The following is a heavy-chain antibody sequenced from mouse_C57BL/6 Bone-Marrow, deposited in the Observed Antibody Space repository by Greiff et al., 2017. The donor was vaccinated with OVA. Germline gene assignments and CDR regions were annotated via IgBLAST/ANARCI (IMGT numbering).Heavy chain of an antibody. CDR1: GYTFTSYW. CDR3: ARRGEYDRFDD. J-gene: IGHJ2*01. CDR2: IDPSDSYT. V-gene: IGHV1-69*01. D-gene: IGHD2-14*01. Sequence: QVQLQQPGAELVLPGASVKLSCTASGYTFTSYWMHWVHQRPGQGLEWIGEIDPSDSYTNYNQKFKGKFTLTVDKTSSTAYMQLSSLTSEDSAVYYCARRGEYDRFDDWGQGTTLTVSS.